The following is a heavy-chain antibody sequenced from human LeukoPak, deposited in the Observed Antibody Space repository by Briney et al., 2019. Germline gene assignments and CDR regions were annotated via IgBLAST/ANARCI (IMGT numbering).Heavy chain of an antibody. V-gene: IGHV1-2*02. D-gene: IGHD3-3*01. Sequence: ASVKVSCKASGYTFTGYYMHWVRQAPGQGLEWMGWINPNSGGTNYAQKFRGRVTMTRDTSISTAYMELSRLRSDDTAVYYCARATWSGYYRVHRFDPWGQGTLVTVSS. CDR1: GYTFTGYY. CDR3: ARATWSGYYRVHRFDP. CDR2: INPNSGGT. J-gene: IGHJ5*02.